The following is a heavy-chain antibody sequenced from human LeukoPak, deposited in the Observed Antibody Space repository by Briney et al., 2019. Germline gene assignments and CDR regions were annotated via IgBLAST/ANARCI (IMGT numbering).Heavy chain of an antibody. Sequence: PGGSLRLSWAASGFTFSSYSMNWVRQAPGKGLGWVSSISSSSSYIYYADSVKGRFTISRDNAKNSLYLQMNSLRAEDTAVYYCARGLAITMVRGVITKPHFDYWGQGTLVTVSS. V-gene: IGHV3-21*01. D-gene: IGHD3-10*01. CDR1: GFTFSSYS. CDR3: ARGLAITMVRGVITKPHFDY. J-gene: IGHJ4*02. CDR2: ISSSSSYI.